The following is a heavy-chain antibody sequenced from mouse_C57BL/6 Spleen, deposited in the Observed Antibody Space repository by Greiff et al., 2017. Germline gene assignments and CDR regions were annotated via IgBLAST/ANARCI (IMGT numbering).Heavy chain of an antibody. CDR2: INPNNGGT. Sequence: EVQLQQSGPELVKPGASVKISCKASGYTFTDYSMNWVKQSHGKSLEWIGDINPNNGGTSYNQKFKGKATLTVDKSSSTAYMELRSLTSEDSAVYYCAPNWAWFAYWGQGTLVTVSA. CDR1: GYTFTDYS. D-gene: IGHD4-1*01. V-gene: IGHV1-26*01. J-gene: IGHJ3*01. CDR3: APNWAWFAY.